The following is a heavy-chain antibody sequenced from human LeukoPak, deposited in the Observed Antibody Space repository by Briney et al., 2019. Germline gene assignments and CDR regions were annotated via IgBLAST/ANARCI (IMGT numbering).Heavy chain of an antibody. CDR1: GGSISSYY. J-gene: IGHJ6*03. Sequence: SETLSLTCTVSGGSISSYYWSWIRQPPGKGLEWIGEIYHSGSTNYNPPLKSRVTISVDKSKNQFSLKLSSVTAADTAVYYCARGGGAGYYYYYMDVWGKGTTVTVSS. CDR2: IYHSGST. CDR3: ARGGGAGYYYYYMDV. V-gene: IGHV4-59*08. D-gene: IGHD3-16*01.